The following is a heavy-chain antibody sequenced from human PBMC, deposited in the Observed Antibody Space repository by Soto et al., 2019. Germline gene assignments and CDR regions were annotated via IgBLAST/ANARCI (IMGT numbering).Heavy chain of an antibody. J-gene: IGHJ6*02. Sequence: QVQLVESGGGVVQPGRSLRLSCAASGFTFSSYGMHWVRQATGKGLEWVAVISYDGSNKYYADSVKGRFTISRDNYKNMLYLQMNSLGAEDTAVYYCAKGEYCSGGSCSRHYYYYGMDVWGQGTTVTVSS. CDR1: GFTFSSYG. V-gene: IGHV3-30*18. D-gene: IGHD2-15*01. CDR3: AKGEYCSGGSCSRHYYYYGMDV. CDR2: ISYDGSNK.